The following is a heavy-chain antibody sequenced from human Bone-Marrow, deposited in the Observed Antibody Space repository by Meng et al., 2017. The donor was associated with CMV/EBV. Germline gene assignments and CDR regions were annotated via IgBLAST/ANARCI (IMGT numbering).Heavy chain of an antibody. Sequence: LSLTCADSGFTFSNAWMSWVRQAPGKGLEWVGRIKSKTDGGTTDYAAPVKGRFTISRDDSKNTLYLQMNSPKTDDTAVYYCTTVVRYYYYGMDVWGQGTTVTVSS. J-gene: IGHJ6*02. V-gene: IGHV3-15*01. CDR3: TTVVRYYYYGMDV. D-gene: IGHD6-6*01. CDR1: GFTFSNAW. CDR2: IKSKTDGGTT.